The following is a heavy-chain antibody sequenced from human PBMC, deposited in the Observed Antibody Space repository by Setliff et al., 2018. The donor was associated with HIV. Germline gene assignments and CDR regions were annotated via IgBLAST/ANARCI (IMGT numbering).Heavy chain of an antibody. CDR1: GNTFSDYH. J-gene: IGHJ5*01. V-gene: IGHV1-2*06. CDR3: ARDLSVATVNWFDS. CDR2: INPKSGGT. Sequence: GASVKVSCKSSGNTFSDYHMHWVRQAPGQGLEWMGRINPKSGGTKYAHKFQGRVNMTRDTSISTAYMELSRLKYDDTAVYYCARDLSVATVNWFDSWGQGTLVTVSS. D-gene: IGHD5-12*01.